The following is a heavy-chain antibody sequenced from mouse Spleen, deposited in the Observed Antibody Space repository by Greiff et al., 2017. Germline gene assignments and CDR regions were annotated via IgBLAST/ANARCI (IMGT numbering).Heavy chain of an antibody. J-gene: IGHJ3*01. CDR3: ARSYYHGGFAY. CDR1: GFTFSDYY. V-gene: IGHV5-16*01. CDR2: INYDGSST. Sequence: EVMLVESEGGLVQPGSSMKLSCTASGFTFSDYYMAWVRQVPEKGLEWVANINYDGSSTYYLDSLKSRFIISRDNAKNILYLQMSSLKSEDTATYYCARSYYHGGFAYWGQGTLVTVSA. D-gene: IGHD1-1*01.